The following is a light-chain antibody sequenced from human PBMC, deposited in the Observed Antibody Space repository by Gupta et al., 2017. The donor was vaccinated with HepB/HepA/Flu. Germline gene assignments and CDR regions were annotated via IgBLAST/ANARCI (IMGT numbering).Light chain of an antibody. CDR3: QQRSNWPLT. J-gene: IGKJ4*01. CDR1: QSVSSY. Sequence: EIVLTQSPATLSSSPGERATLSCRASQSVSSYLAWYQQKPGQAPKLPIYDASNWATGIPARFSGSGSGTDFTLTISSLEPEDFAIYYCQQRSNWPLTFGGGTKVEIK. CDR2: DAS. V-gene: IGKV3-11*01.